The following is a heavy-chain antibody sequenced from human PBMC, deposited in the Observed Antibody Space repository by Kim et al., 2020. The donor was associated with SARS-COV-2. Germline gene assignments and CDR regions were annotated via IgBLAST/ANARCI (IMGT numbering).Heavy chain of an antibody. V-gene: IGHV3-9*01. D-gene: IGHD3-16*01. CDR1: GFTFDDYA. J-gene: IGHJ4*01. Sequence: GGSLRLSCAASGFTFDDYAMHWVRQAPGKGLEWVSGISWNSGSIGYADSVKGRFTISRDNAKNSLYLQMNSLRAEDTALYYCAKDLITFGGVNGAFDYWG. CDR3: AKDLITFGGVNGAFDY. CDR2: ISWNSGSI.